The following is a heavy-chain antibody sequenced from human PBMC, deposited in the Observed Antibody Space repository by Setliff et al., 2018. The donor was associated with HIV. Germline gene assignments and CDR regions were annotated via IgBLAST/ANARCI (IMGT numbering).Heavy chain of an antibody. V-gene: IGHV5-51*01. D-gene: IGHD3-10*01. CDR1: GTSFTNYW. CDR3: ARDGPLEGSYRYYYYYMDV. J-gene: IGHJ6*03. Sequence: GESLKISCKGSGTSFTNYWIGWVRQLPGKGLEWMGIIYPRDSDTRYSPSFQGQVTISADKSISTAYLQWTSLKASDTAMYYCARDGPLEGSYRYYYYYMDVWGKGTTVTVSS. CDR2: IYPRDSDT.